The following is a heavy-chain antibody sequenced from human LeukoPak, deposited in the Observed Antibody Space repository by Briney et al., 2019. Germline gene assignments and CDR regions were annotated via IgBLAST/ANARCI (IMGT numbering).Heavy chain of an antibody. CDR3: ARGQDYGDYDNAFDI. CDR2: ISAYNGNT. J-gene: IGHJ3*02. Sequence: ASVKVSCKASGYTFTSYGISWVRQAPGQGLEWMGWISAYNGNTNYAQKLQGRVTMTTDTSTSTAYMELRSLRSDDTAVYYCARGQDYGDYDNAFDIWGQGKMVTVSS. CDR1: GYTFTSYG. V-gene: IGHV1-18*01. D-gene: IGHD4-17*01.